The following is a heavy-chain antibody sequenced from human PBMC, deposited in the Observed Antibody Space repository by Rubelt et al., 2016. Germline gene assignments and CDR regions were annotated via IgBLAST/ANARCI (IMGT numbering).Heavy chain of an antibody. J-gene: IGHJ4*02. CDR2: IYYSGST. D-gene: IGHD5-18*01. V-gene: IGHV4-59*12. Sequence: GYIYYSGSTNYNPSLKSRVTISVDTSKNQFSLKLSSVTAADTAVYYCAILGYSYGPFDYWGQGTLVTVSS. CDR3: AILGYSYGPFDY.